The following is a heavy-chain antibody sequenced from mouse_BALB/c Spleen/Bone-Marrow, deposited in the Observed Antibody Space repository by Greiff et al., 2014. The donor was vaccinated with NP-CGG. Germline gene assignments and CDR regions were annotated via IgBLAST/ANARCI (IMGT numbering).Heavy chain of an antibody. D-gene: IGHD2-4*01. CDR3: ARAITDAMDY. V-gene: IGHV1-54*01. Sequence: QVQLKQSGAELVRPGTSVKVSCKGSGYAFTNYLIEWVKQRPGQGLEWIGVINSGSGGTKYNEKFKGKATLTADKSSSTAYMQLISLTSYDSAVYFCARAITDAMDYWGQGTSVTVSS. CDR1: GYAFTNYL. J-gene: IGHJ4*01. CDR2: INSGSGGT.